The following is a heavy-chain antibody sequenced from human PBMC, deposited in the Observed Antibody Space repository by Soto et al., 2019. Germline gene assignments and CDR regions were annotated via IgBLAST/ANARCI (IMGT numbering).Heavy chain of an antibody. D-gene: IGHD4-4*01. CDR2: INSDGNST. CDR1: GFTFSPFW. CDR3: ARGSNPFDY. V-gene: IGHV3-74*01. Sequence: EVQLVESGGGLGQPGGSLRLSCAASGFTFSPFWMHWVRQVPGKGPVWVSRINSDGNSTSYADSVKGRFTISRDNAKNTLYLHMNSQRAEDTAVYYCARGSNPFDYWGQGTLVTVSS. J-gene: IGHJ4*02.